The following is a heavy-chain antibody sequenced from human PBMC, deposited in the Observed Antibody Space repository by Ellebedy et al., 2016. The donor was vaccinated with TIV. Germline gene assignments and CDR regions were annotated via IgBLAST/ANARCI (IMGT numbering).Heavy chain of an antibody. CDR1: GYTFTSYA. D-gene: IGHD3-22*01. Sequence: AASVKVSCKASGYTFTSYAMHWVRQAPGQRLEWMGWSNAGNGNTKYSQKFQGRVIITRDTSASTAYMELSSLRSEDTAVYDCARGSLTYYYDRAGLDYWGQGTLVTVAS. CDR2: SNAGNGNT. V-gene: IGHV1-3*01. CDR3: ARGSLTYYYDRAGLDY. J-gene: IGHJ4*02.